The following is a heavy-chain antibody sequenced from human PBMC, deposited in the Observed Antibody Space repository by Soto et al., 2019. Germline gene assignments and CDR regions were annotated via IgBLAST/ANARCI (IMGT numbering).Heavy chain of an antibody. CDR2: IYPDDSDT. J-gene: IGHJ4*02. CDR3: ARIPFAATGFYFDY. Sequence: PGESLKISCKASGYNFKNYWIGWVRQIPEKGLEWMGFIYPDDSDTKYSPSFQGQVTISVDKSITTASPQWSSLKASDTAMYYCARIPFAATGFYFDYWAQGTLVTV. V-gene: IGHV5-51*01. D-gene: IGHD6-13*01. CDR1: GYNFKNYW.